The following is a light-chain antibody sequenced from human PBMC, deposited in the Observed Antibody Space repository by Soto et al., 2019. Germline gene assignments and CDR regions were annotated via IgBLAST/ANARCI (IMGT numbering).Light chain of an antibody. CDR3: AAWDDSLNGPV. V-gene: IGLV1-44*01. Sequence: QSVLTQPPSASGTLGQRVTISCSGSSSNIGSNTVNWYQHLPGTAPKLLIDTNYHRPSGVPDRFSGSKSGTSASLATSGLQSEDEADYYCAAWDDSLNGPVFGGGTKVTV. CDR1: SSNIGSNT. CDR2: TNY. J-gene: IGLJ3*02.